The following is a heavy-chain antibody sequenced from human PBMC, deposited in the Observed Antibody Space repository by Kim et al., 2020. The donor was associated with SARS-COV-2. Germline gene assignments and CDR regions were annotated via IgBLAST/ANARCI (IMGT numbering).Heavy chain of an antibody. D-gene: IGHD1-26*01. V-gene: IGHV3-30-3*01. CDR2: ISYDGSNK. CDR3: ARPYSGSYSADFDY. CDR1: GFTFSSYA. J-gene: IGHJ4*02. Sequence: GGSLRLSCAASGFTFSSYAMHWVRQAPGKGLEWVAVISYDGSNKYYADSVKGRFTISRDNSKNTLYLQMNSLRAEDTAVYYCARPYSGSYSADFDYWGQG.